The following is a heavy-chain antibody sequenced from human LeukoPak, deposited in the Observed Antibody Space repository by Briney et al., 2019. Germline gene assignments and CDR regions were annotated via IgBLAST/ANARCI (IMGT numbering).Heavy chain of an antibody. V-gene: IGHV4-30-2*01. CDR2: IYHSGTP. CDR3: ARDNIPVAGTGLSWFDP. CDR1: GGALSSGGYY. J-gene: IGHJ5*02. Sequence: PSETPSLTCTVSGGALSSGGYYWTWIRQPPGKGLEWIGNIYHSGTPYYNPSLKSRVTLSVDRSKNQFSLKMTSVTAADTAVYYCARDNIPVAGTGLSWFDPWGQGTLVTVSS. D-gene: IGHD6-13*01.